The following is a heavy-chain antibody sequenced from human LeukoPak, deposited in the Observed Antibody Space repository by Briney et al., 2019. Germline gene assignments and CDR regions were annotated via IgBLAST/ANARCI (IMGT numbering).Heavy chain of an antibody. CDR1: GGSMSNYW. CDR2: TYYDGST. Sequence: TPSETLSLTCTVSGGSMSNYWWNWIRQPPVKGLEWVGYTYYDGSTYYNPALNSRVTISIDTSKNQFSLKLNSVTAADTAVYYCARRLCSSLTCNIGPSGNWLGPWGQGTLVTVSS. V-gene: IGHV4-59*08. D-gene: IGHD2-2*02. CDR3: ARRLCSSLTCNIGPSGNWLGP. J-gene: IGHJ5*02.